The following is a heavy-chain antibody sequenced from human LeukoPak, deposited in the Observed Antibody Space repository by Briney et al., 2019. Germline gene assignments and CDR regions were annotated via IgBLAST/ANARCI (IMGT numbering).Heavy chain of an antibody. V-gene: IGHV3-23*01. CDR2: ISGGGDTT. D-gene: IGHD3-22*01. Sequence: GGSLRLSCAASGFTFSNNGMSWVRQSSGRGLEWVSGISGGGDTTYYAESVKGRFTISRDNSKNTLFLQMNSLTAEDTAVYYCAKTNGYYDYWGQGTLVAVSS. J-gene: IGHJ4*02. CDR3: AKTNGYYDY. CDR1: GFTFSNNG.